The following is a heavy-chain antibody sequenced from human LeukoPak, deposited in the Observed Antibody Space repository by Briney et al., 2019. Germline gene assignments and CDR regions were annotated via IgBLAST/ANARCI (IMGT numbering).Heavy chain of an antibody. D-gene: IGHD5-12*01. V-gene: IGHV4-30-2*02. CDR1: GGSISSGGYS. CDR2: IYHSGST. J-gene: IGHJ4*02. Sequence: SETLSLTCAVSGGSISSGGYSWSWIRQPPGKGLEWIGYIYHSGSTYYNPSLKSRVTISVDTSKNQFSLKLSSVTAADTAVYYCASARLGYSGYDHGLAYWGQGTLVTVSS. CDR3: ASARLGYSGYDHGLAY.